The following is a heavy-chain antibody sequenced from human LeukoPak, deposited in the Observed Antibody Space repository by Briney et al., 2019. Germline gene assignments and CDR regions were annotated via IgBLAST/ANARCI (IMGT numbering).Heavy chain of an antibody. CDR1: GFSFSNYA. V-gene: IGHV3-23*01. CDR3: AKPDGAAFDY. Sequence: GGSLRLSCEASGFSFSNYAMSWVRQAPGKGLEWVSVIAGSGDSTYYADSLKGRFTIARTNPNNTLYLQMNSPEVEDTAVYYCAKPDGAAFDYWGQGTQVTVSS. CDR2: IAGSGDST. J-gene: IGHJ4*02.